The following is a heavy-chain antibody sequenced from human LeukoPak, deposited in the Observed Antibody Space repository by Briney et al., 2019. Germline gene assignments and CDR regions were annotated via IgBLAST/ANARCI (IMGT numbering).Heavy chain of an antibody. V-gene: IGHV3-11*01. CDR1: GITFSDYY. Sequence: GGSLRLSCAASGITFSDYYMSWIRQAPGKGLEWVSYISSSGSTIYYADSVKGRFTISRDNAKNSLYLQMNSLRAEDTAVYYCARVSHPPGGYYDSSGYLDIWGQGTMVTVSS. J-gene: IGHJ3*02. CDR2: ISSSGSTI. CDR3: ARVSHPPGGYYDSSGYLDI. D-gene: IGHD3-22*01.